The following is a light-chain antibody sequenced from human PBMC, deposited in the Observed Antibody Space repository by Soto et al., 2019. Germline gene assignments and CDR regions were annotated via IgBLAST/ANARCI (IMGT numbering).Light chain of an antibody. CDR2: EVS. V-gene: IGLV2-23*02. J-gene: IGLJ2*01. Sequence: QSALTQPASVSGSPGQSITISCTGTCSDVGVYNFVSWYQQYPGKVPKVMIYEVSKRPSGVSDRFSGSKSGNTASLTISGLQAEDEADYYCCSYAGSGTLVFGGGTKLTVL. CDR3: CSYAGSGTLV. CDR1: CSDVGVYNF.